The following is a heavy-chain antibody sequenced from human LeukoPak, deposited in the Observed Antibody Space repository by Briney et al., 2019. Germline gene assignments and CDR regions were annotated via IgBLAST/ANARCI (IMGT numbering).Heavy chain of an antibody. V-gene: IGHV4-34*01. J-gene: IGHJ6*03. CDR1: GGSFSGYY. CDR2: INHSGST. Sequence: PSETLSLTCAVYGGSFSGYYWSWIRQPPGKGLEWIGEINHSGSTNYNPSLKSRVTISVDTSKNQFSLKLSSVTAADTAVYYCARVRDVLLWFGETPIRYYYYMDVWGKGTTVTVSS. D-gene: IGHD3-10*01. CDR3: ARVRDVLLWFGETPIRYYYYMDV.